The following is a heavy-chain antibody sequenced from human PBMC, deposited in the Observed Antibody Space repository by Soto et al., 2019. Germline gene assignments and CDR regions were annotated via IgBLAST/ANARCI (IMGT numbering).Heavy chain of an antibody. V-gene: IGHV3-66*01. CDR2: LHRDGNT. D-gene: IGHD2-21*01. CDR1: GFTVRSDF. CDR3: ATRGE. J-gene: IGHJ4*02. Sequence: EVQLVESGGGLVQPGGSLRLSCAAYGFTVRSDFMSWVRQAPGKGLEWVSILHRDGNTYYANSVKGRFTISRDNSKNTLYLQMNSLRAEDTSVYYCATRGEWGQGTLVTVSS.